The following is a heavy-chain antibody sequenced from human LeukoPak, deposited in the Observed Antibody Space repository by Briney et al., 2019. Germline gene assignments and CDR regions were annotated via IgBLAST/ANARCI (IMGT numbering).Heavy chain of an antibody. V-gene: IGHV3-7*01. Sequence: GGSLRLSCGASGFTFSLYWMSWVRQAPGKGLEWVANIKEDGSEKDYVDSVKGRFTISRDSAKNSLYLQMNSLRAEDTAVYYCARGVPSGLDYFDYWGQGTLVTVSS. J-gene: IGHJ4*02. CDR2: IKEDGSEK. CDR3: ARGVPSGLDYFDY. CDR1: GFTFSLYW. D-gene: IGHD6-19*01.